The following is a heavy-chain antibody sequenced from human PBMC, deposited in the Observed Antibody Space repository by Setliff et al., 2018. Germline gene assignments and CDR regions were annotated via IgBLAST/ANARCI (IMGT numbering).Heavy chain of an antibody. CDR1: AFTFSRYA. D-gene: IGHD3-10*01. Sequence: HPGGSLRLSCAASAFTFSRYAMSWVRQVPGKGLEWLSKISGDGNTVYYADSVRGRFTISRDNAKNSLYLQMNSLRAEDSAVYYCARDGVFYAMDFWGQGTTVTVSS. CDR2: ISGDGNTV. CDR3: ARDGVFYAMDF. V-gene: IGHV3-48*03. J-gene: IGHJ6*02.